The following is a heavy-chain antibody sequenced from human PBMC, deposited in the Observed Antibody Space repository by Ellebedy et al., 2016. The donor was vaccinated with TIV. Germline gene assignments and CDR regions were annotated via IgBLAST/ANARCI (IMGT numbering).Heavy chain of an antibody. CDR1: GYTFTSFG. CDR2: ISAYNGDT. V-gene: IGHV1-18*01. J-gene: IGHJ4*02. CDR3: ARDMVQGMVARYLWFDY. D-gene: IGHD1-26*01. Sequence: ASVKVSCKASGYTFTSFGILWVRQAPGQGLECMGWISAYNGDTNYAAKLQGRVTMTTDISTSTAFMELRRLRSDDTAVYYCARDMVQGMVARYLWFDYWGQGTLVTVSS.